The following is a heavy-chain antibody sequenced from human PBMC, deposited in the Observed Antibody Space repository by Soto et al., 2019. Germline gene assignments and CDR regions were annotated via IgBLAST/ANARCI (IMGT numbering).Heavy chain of an antibody. Sequence: EVQLLESGGGLVQPGGSLRLSCAASGFTFSSYAMSWVRQAPGKGLEWVSAISGSGGTTYYADSVKGRFTFSRDNSKNSLYLQMNRLRAEDTAVYYCATTANGWFSAFDIWGQGTMVTVSS. CDR1: GFTFSSYA. D-gene: IGHD6-19*01. V-gene: IGHV3-23*01. CDR3: ATTANGWFSAFDI. CDR2: ISGSGGTT. J-gene: IGHJ3*02.